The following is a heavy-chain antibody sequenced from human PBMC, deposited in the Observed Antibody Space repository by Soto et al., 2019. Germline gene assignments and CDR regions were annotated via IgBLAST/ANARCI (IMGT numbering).Heavy chain of an antibody. V-gene: IGHV5-51*01. Sequence: GESLKISCQASGYSFTTYWVGWVRQMPGKGLEWMGIIYPGDSDTRYSPSFQGQITISADRSISTAYLQWSSLKASDSAIYYCSRSGSIASRRNFLDYWAQVTLVPVSS. CDR2: IYPGDSDT. CDR1: GYSFTTYW. J-gene: IGHJ4*02. CDR3: SRSGSIASRRNFLDY. D-gene: IGHD6-6*01.